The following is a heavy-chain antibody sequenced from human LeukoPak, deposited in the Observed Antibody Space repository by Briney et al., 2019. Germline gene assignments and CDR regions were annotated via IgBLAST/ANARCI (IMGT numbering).Heavy chain of an antibody. J-gene: IGHJ4*02. CDR2: ISSSSSYI. CDR3: ARGGSPGDYFAY. D-gene: IGHD3-16*01. Sequence: GGSLRLSCAASGFTFSSYSMNWVRQAPGKGLEWVSSISSSSSYIYYADSVKGRFTISRDNAKNSLYLQMNSLSVEDAAVYYCARGGSPGDYFAYWGQGTLVTVAS. V-gene: IGHV3-21*01. CDR1: GFTFSSYS.